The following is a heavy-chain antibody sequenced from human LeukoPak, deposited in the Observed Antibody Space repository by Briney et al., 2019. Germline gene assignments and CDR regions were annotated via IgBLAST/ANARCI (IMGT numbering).Heavy chain of an antibody. D-gene: IGHD4-23*01. V-gene: IGHV3-66*01. J-gene: IGHJ6*02. CDR3: ARCNSPYYYGMDV. CDR2: IYSGGTT. CDR1: GFTVSSNY. Sequence: PGGSLRLSCAASGFTVSSNYMSWVRQAPGKGLEWDSIIYSGGTTYYADSVKGRFTISRDNSKNTLYLQMNSLRAEDTAVYYCARCNSPYYYGMDVWGQGTTVTVSS.